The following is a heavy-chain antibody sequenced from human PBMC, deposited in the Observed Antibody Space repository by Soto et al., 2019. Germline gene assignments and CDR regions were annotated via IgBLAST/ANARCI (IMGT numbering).Heavy chain of an antibody. D-gene: IGHD2-2*01. CDR3: AKDSTGYQGGFDP. V-gene: IGHV3-23*01. CDR1: GFTFSSYA. CDR2: ITGSGVST. J-gene: IGHJ5*02. Sequence: GGSLRLSCAASGFTFSSYAMSWVRQVPGKGLEWVSAITGSGVSTYYGDSVRGRFTISRDNSKNTVYLQMNSLNAEDTAVYDCAKDSTGYQGGFDPWGQGTLVTVSS.